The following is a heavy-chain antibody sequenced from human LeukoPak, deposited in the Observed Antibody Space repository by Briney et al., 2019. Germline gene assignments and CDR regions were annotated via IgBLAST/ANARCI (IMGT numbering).Heavy chain of an antibody. J-gene: IGHJ5*02. CDR1: GFTFSSYA. Sequence: PGGSLRLSCAASGFTFSSYAMSWVRQAPGKGLEWVSVIYSGGSTYYADSVKGRFTISRDNSKNTLYLQMNSLRAEDTAVYYCAKDLYGDYVRYNWFDPWGQGTLVTVSS. V-gene: IGHV3-23*03. CDR3: AKDLYGDYVRYNWFDP. CDR2: IYSGGST. D-gene: IGHD4-17*01.